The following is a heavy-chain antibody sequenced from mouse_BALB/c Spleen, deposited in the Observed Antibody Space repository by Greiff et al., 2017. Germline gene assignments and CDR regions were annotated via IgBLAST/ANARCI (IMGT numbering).Heavy chain of an antibody. D-gene: IGHD2-3*01. CDR3: ARDGYYLYYAMDY. J-gene: IGHJ4*01. CDR2: ISSGSSTI. CDR1: GFTFSSFG. Sequence: EVQVVESGGGLVQPGGSRKLSCAASGFTFSSFGMHWVRQAPEKGLEWVAYISSGSSTIYYADTVKGRFTISRDNPKNTLFLQMTSLRSEDTAMYYCARDGYYLYYAMDYWGQGTSVTVSS. V-gene: IGHV5-17*02.